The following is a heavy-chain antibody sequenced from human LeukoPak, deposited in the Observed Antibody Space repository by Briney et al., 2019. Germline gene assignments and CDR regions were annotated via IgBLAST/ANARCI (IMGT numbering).Heavy chain of an antibody. Sequence: GGSLRLSCAASEFTFSSYSMNWVRQAPGKGLEWVSSISSSSSYIYYADSVKGRFTISRDNAKNSLYLQMNSLRAEDTAVYYCASWRSSGSYYVWGQGTLVTVSS. CDR3: ASWRSSGSYYV. CDR1: EFTFSSYS. V-gene: IGHV3-21*01. CDR2: ISSSSSYI. D-gene: IGHD1-26*01. J-gene: IGHJ4*02.